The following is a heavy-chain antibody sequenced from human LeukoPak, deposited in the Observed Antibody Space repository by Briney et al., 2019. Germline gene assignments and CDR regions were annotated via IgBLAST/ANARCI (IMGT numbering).Heavy chain of an antibody. CDR3: ARGVPTVTTRGSFDY. D-gene: IGHD4-17*01. CDR1: GFTFSTYN. V-gene: IGHV3-48*01. CDR2: ISSSSSII. J-gene: IGHJ4*02. Sequence: GGSLRLSCAASGFTFSTYNMNWVRQAPGKGLEWVSYISSSSSIIYYADSVKGRFTISRDNAKNSLYLQMNSLRAEDTAVYYCARGVPTVTTRGSFDYWGQGTLVTVSS.